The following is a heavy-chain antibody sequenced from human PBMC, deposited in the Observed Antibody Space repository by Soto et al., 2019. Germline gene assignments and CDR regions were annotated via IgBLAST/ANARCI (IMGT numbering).Heavy chain of an antibody. Sequence: ASVKVSCKASGGTFSSYAISWVRQAPGQGLEWMGGIIPIFGTANYAQKFQGRVTITGDESKSTAYMELSSLRSEDTAVYYCARDCSSTSCYPGYYYYGMDVWGQGTTVTVSS. J-gene: IGHJ6*02. CDR1: GGTFSSYA. V-gene: IGHV1-69*13. CDR2: IIPIFGTA. CDR3: ARDCSSTSCYPGYYYYGMDV. D-gene: IGHD2-2*01.